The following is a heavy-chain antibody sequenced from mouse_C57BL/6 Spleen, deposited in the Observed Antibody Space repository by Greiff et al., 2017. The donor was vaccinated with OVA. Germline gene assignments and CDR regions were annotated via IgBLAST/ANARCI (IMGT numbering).Heavy chain of an antibody. J-gene: IGHJ4*01. D-gene: IGHD2-4*01. CDR3: ANRHDYDGGDGY. CDR1: GYTFTDYY. V-gene: IGHV1-19*01. CDR2: INPYNGGT. Sequence: EVQLQQSGPVLVKPGASVKMSCKASGYTFTDYYMNWVKQSHGKSLEWIGVINPYNGGTSYNQKFKGKATLTVDKSSSTAYMELNSLTSEDSAVYYCANRHDYDGGDGYWGQGTSVTVSS.